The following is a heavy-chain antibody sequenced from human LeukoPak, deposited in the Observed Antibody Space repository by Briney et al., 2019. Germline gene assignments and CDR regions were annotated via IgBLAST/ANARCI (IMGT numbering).Heavy chain of an antibody. CDR2: ISSSTGTM. Sequence: HSGGSLRLSCAASGFIFSNYWMSWVRQAPGKGLEWVSYISSSTGTMYYADSVKGRFTISRDNGKKSVYLQMNSLRAEGTAMYYCARGEPYSSSWFAPFDYWGQGTLVTVSS. CDR1: GFIFSNYW. J-gene: IGHJ4*02. V-gene: IGHV3-48*01. CDR3: ARGEPYSSSWFAPFDY. D-gene: IGHD6-13*01.